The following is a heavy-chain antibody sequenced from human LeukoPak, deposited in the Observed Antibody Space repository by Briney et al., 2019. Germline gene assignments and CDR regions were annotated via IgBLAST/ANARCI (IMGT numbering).Heavy chain of an antibody. CDR2: IYYSGST. J-gene: IGHJ3*02. D-gene: IGHD6-13*01. CDR3: ARHGAAAGAFDI. Sequence: SETLSLTCTVSGGSISSSSYYWGWIRQPPGKGLEWIGSIYYSGSTYYNPSLKSRVTISVDTSKNRFSLKLSSVTAADTAVYYCARHGAAAGAFDIWGQGTMVTVSS. V-gene: IGHV4-39*01. CDR1: GGSISSSSYY.